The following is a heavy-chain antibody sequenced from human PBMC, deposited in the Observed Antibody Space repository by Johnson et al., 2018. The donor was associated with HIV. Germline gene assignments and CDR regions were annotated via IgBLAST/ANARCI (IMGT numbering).Heavy chain of an antibody. CDR2: IGTAGDT. CDR1: GFTFSNYD. J-gene: IGHJ3*02. CDR3: ARERQAVVAFDI. V-gene: IGHV3-13*01. Sequence: VQLVESGGGLVQPGGSLRLSCAASGFTFSNYDMHWVRQATGKGLEWVSAIGTAGDTYYPGSVKGRFTISRENAKNSLYLQMNSLRAEDTAVYYCARERQAVVAFDIWGQGTMVTVSS. D-gene: IGHD2-21*01.